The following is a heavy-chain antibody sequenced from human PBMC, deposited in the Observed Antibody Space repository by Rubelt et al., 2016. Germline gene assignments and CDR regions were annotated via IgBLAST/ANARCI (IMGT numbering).Heavy chain of an antibody. CDR2: IWYDGSDK. D-gene: IGHD1-26*01. V-gene: IGHV3-33*08. Sequence: VQLVESGGGLVQPGGSLRLSCAASGFTFSSYAMSWVRQAPGKGLEWVAVIWYDGSDKVYADSVRGRFTISRDNSKNTLYLQMNSLRVEDTAVYYCARDLVGATAWIDYWGQGTLVTVSS. J-gene: IGHJ4*02. CDR1: GFTFSSYA. CDR3: ARDLVGATAWIDY.